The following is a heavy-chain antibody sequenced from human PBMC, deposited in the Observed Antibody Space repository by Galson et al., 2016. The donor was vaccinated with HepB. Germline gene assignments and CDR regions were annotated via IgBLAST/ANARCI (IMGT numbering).Heavy chain of an antibody. J-gene: IGHJ6*02. CDR3: ARSVWGCSGGSCSRYYYGMDV. CDR1: GESSSGYF. Sequence: TLSLTCAVYGESSSGYFWSWIRQTPGKGLEWIGYIYYTGSTDYNPSLKSRVTISVDTSKNQFALKLRSVTAADTAVYFCARSVWGCSGGSCSRYYYGMDVWGQGTTVTVSS. CDR2: IYYTGST. D-gene: IGHD2-15*01. V-gene: IGHV4-34*09.